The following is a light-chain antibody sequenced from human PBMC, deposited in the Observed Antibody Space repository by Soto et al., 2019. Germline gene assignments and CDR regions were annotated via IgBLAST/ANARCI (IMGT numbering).Light chain of an antibody. CDR3: EYYGTSIT. J-gene: IGKJ4*01. CDR2: GTS. V-gene: IGKV3-20*01. Sequence: EIVLTQSPGTLSLSPGERVTRSCRASQSIDNNHLAWYQQKPGQAPRLLIHGTSNRATGIPDRFSGSGSGTDFTLTFSRLEPEDFAVYYCEYYGTSITFGGGTKVEIK. CDR1: QSIDNNH.